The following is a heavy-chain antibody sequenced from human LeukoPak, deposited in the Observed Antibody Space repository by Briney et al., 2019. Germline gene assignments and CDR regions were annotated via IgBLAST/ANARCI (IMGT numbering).Heavy chain of an antibody. J-gene: IGHJ4*02. Sequence: ASETLSLTCAVYGGSFSGYYWSWIRQPPGKGLEWIGEINHSGSTNYNPSLKSRVTISVDTSKNQFSLKLSSVTAADTAVYYCARRLYYYGSGSYFDYWGQGTLVTVSS. CDR2: INHSGST. CDR3: ARRLYYYGSGSYFDY. V-gene: IGHV4-34*01. D-gene: IGHD3-10*01. CDR1: GGSFSGYY.